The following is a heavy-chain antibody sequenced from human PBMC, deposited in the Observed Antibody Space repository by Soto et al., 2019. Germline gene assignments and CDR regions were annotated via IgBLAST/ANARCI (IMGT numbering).Heavy chain of an antibody. J-gene: IGHJ3*01. D-gene: IGHD6-6*01. CDR1: GFSLTTSGVG. CDR2: IHWSGDQ. CDR3: ARRIARRPVFAFDV. Sequence: QYTLMESGPTLVKPTQPLTLTCSFSGFSLTTSGVGVGWVRQPPGKALEWLAHIHWSGDQHYRQPLKSRLNIATDASKSQVVLTTTNMDPMDTAPYYCARRIARRPVFAFDVWGQGRMVTVSS. V-gene: IGHV2-5*01.